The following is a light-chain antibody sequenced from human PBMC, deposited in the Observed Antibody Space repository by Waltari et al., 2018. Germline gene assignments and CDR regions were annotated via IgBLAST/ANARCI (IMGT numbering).Light chain of an antibody. CDR2: VAS. CDR3: QQYNNWPPWT. V-gene: IGKV3-15*01. CDR1: QGVGNN. Sequence: EIVMTQSPATLSVSPGERVTLSCRASQGVGNNLAWYQQKPGQAPRLLIYVASTRATGIPPRFSGSGSGTEFSLSISSLQSEDFGVYYCQQYNNWPPWTFGQGTRVEIK. J-gene: IGKJ1*01.